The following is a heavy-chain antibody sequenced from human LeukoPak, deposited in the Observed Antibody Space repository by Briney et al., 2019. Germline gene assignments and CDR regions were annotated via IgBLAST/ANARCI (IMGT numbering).Heavy chain of an antibody. V-gene: IGHV3-21*01. CDR2: ISSSSSYI. CDR3: ARDFWEGTSPGY. D-gene: IGHD2-2*01. Sequence: GGSLRLSCAASGFTFSSYSMNWVRQAPGKGLEWVSSISSSSSYIYYADSVKGRFTISRDNAKNSLYLQMNSLRAEDTAVYYCARDFWEGTSPGYWGLGTLVTVSS. J-gene: IGHJ4*02. CDR1: GFTFSSYS.